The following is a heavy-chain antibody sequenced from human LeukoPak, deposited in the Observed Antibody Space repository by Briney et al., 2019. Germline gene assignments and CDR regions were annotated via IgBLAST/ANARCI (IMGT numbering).Heavy chain of an antibody. Sequence: SETLSLTCTVSGYSISSGYYWGWIRQPPGKGLEWIGSIYHSGSTYYNPSLKSRVTISVDTSKNQFSLKLSSVTAADTAVYYCARGLASSGYSYGGWGQGTLVTVSS. J-gene: IGHJ4*02. CDR1: GYSISSGYY. D-gene: IGHD5-18*01. CDR3: ARGLASSGYSYGG. V-gene: IGHV4-38-2*02. CDR2: IYHSGST.